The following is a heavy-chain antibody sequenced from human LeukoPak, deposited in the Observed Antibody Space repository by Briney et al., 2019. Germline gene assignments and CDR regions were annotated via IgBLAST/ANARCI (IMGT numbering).Heavy chain of an antibody. CDR2: IYYSGST. Sequence: SETLSLTCTVSGGSISSYYWSWIRQPPGKGLEWIGHIYYSGSTNYNPSLKSRVTISVDTSKNQFSLKLSSVTAADTAVYYCARVVDWGYFDYWGQGTLVTVSS. D-gene: IGHD2-2*01. CDR3: ARVVDWGYFDY. J-gene: IGHJ4*02. V-gene: IGHV4-59*12. CDR1: GGSISSYY.